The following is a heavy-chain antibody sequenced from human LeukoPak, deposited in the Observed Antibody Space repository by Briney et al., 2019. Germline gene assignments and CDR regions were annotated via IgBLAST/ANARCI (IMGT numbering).Heavy chain of an antibody. CDR1: GFTFSSYG. CDR2: IRYDGSNK. Sequence: PGGSLRLSCAASGFTFSSYGMHWVRQAPGKGLEWVAFIRYDGSNKYYADSAKGRFTISRDNSKNTLYLQMNSLRAEDTAVYYCAKARGDIVATIFDYWGQGTLVTVSS. D-gene: IGHD5-12*01. V-gene: IGHV3-30*02. CDR3: AKARGDIVATIFDY. J-gene: IGHJ4*02.